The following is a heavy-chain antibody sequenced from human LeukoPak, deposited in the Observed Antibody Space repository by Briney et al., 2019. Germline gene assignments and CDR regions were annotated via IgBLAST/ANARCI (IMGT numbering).Heavy chain of an antibody. D-gene: IGHD2-2*01. V-gene: IGHV4-34*12. J-gene: IGHJ4*02. CDR3: ARGSVFMGYASFDY. CDR1: GGSFSGYY. CDR2: IVHSGRT. Sequence: SETLSLTCSVYGGSFSGYYWTWIRQPPGKGLEWNAEIVHSGRTNYSPSLKSRLTLSVDTSKNQFSLKLNSVTAADTAVYYCARGSVFMGYASFDYWGQGAQVTVSS.